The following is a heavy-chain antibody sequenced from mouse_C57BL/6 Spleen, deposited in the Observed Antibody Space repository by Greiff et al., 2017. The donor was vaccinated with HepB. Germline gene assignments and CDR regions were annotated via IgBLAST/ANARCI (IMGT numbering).Heavy chain of an antibody. CDR2: IDPSDSET. V-gene: IGHV1-52*01. CDR3: ARQDYSIWYFDV. Sequence: QVQLQQPGAELVRPGSSVKLSCKASGYTFTSYWMHWVKQRPIQGLEWIGNIDPSDSETHYNQKFKDKATLTVDKSSSTAYMQLSSLTSEDSAVYYCARQDYSIWYFDVWGTGTTVTVSS. CDR1: GYTFTSYW. J-gene: IGHJ1*03. D-gene: IGHD2-5*01.